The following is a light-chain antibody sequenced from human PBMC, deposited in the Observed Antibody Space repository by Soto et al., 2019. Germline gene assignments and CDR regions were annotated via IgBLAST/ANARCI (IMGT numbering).Light chain of an antibody. CDR2: DAS. CDR1: QFIDSY. J-gene: IGKJ5*01. CDR3: QQRSNLPPT. Sequence: EIVLTQSPATLSLSPGERANLSCRASQFIDSYLAWYRQIPGQAPRLLIYDASNRATGIPDRFSGGGSGTDFTLTISSLEPEDFAVYYCQQRSNLPPTLGQGTRLEIK. V-gene: IGKV3-11*01.